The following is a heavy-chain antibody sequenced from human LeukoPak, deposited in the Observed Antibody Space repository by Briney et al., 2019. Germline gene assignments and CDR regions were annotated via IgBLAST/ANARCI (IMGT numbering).Heavy chain of an antibody. CDR2: INHSGST. J-gene: IGHJ6*02. CDR3: ARGLRGGSYGMDV. D-gene: IGHD4-23*01. V-gene: IGHV4-34*01. CDR1: GGSFSGYY. Sequence: PSETLSLTCAVYGGSFSGYYWSWIRQPPGKGLEWIGEINHSGSTNYNPSLKSRVTISVDTSKNQFSLKLSSVTAADTAVYYCARGLRGGSYGMDVWGQGTTVTVSS.